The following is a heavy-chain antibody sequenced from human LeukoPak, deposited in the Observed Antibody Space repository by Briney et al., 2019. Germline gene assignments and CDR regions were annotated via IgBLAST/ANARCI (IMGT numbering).Heavy chain of an antibody. J-gene: IGHJ6*04. CDR3: ARAPTVTTLKPPGGYYYYYGMDV. Sequence: ASVTVSCKASGGTFSSYAISWVRQAPGQGLEWMGGIIPIFGTANYAQKFQGRVTITADESTSTAYMELSSLRSEDTAVCHCARAPTVTTLKPPGGYYYYYGMDVWGKGTTVTVSS. CDR2: IIPIFGTA. V-gene: IGHV1-69*13. D-gene: IGHD4-17*01. CDR1: GGTFSSYA.